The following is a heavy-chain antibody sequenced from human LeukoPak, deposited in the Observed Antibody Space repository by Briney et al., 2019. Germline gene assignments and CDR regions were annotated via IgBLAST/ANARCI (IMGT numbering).Heavy chain of an antibody. V-gene: IGHV3-23*01. CDR2: ISGSGGST. CDR1: GFTFSSYG. J-gene: IGHJ4*02. Sequence: GGTLRLSCAASGFTFSSYGMSWVRQAPGKGLEWVSAISGSGGSTYYADSVKGRFTISRDNSKSTLYLQMNSLRAEDTAVYYCAKEGYDYVWGSYRYHYFDYWGQGTLVTVSS. D-gene: IGHD3-16*02. CDR3: AKEGYDYVWGSYRYHYFDY.